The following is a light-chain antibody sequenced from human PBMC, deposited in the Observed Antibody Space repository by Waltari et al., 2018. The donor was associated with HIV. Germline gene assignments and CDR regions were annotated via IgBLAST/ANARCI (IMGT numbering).Light chain of an antibody. CDR1: ISDVYVYAL. CDR2: EFT. V-gene: IGLV2-8*01. Sequence: QSALPHPPSAPGSPGQPVTIPCMGPISDVYVYALVRWYQHHPGKAPKLIIYEFTKRPSGVPDRFSGSKSDYTASLTVSGLQAEDEADYYCTSYTGSTNLLFGGGTKLTVL. CDR3: TSYTGSTNLL. J-gene: IGLJ2*01.